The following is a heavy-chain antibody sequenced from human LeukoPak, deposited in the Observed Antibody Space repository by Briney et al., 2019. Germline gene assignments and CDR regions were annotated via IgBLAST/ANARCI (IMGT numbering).Heavy chain of an antibody. D-gene: IGHD3-22*01. J-gene: IGHJ4*02. Sequence: SGPTLVEPTQTLTLTCTFSGFSLSTSGVGVGWIRQPPGKALEWLALIYWDDDKRYSPSLKSRLTITKDTSKNQVVLTMTNMDPVDTATYYCAHTGYYDSSGYYQKRFDYWGQGTLVTVSS. CDR1: GFSLSTSGVG. CDR2: IYWDDDK. V-gene: IGHV2-5*02. CDR3: AHTGYYDSSGYYQKRFDY.